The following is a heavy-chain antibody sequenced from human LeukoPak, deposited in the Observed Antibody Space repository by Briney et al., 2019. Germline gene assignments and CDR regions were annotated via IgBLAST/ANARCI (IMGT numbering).Heavy chain of an antibody. CDR3: AKDRSPAYSSSSGAPNH. CDR2: IRYDGSNK. J-gene: IGHJ5*02. D-gene: IGHD6-6*01. Sequence: GGSLRLSCAASGFTFSSYGMHWVRQAPGKGLEWVAFIRYDGSNKYYADSVKGRFTISRDNSKNTLYLQMNSLRAEDTAVYYCAKDRSPAYSSSSGAPNHWGQGTLVTVSS. CDR1: GFTFSSYG. V-gene: IGHV3-30*02.